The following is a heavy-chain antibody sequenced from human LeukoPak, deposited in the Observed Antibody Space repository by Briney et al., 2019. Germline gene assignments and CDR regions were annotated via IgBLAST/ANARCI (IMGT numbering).Heavy chain of an antibody. D-gene: IGHD3-22*01. CDR3: AKDRRPYYYDSSGYYPLDY. V-gene: IGHV3-43*02. J-gene: IGHJ4*02. CDR1: GFTFDDYA. CDR2: ISGDGGST. Sequence: GGSLRLSCAAPGFTFDDYAMHWVRQAPGKGLEWVSLISGDGGSTYYADSVKGRFTISRDNSKNSLYLQMNSLGTEDTALYYCAKDRRPYYYDSSGYYPLDYWGQGTLVTVSS.